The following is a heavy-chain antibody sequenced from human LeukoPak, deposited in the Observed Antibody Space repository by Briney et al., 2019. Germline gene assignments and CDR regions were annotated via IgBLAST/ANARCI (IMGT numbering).Heavy chain of an antibody. V-gene: IGHV3-23*01. D-gene: IGHD1-26*01. CDR3: AREVGGLDY. CDR1: GFSFSNFA. J-gene: IGHJ4*02. CDR2: ISGSGGTT. Sequence: GGSLRLSCTASGFSFSNFAMSWVRQAPGKGLEWVSVISGSGGTTHYADSVKGRFTISRDNSRNTLYLQMSSLRAEDTAVYHCAREVGGLDYWGQGTLVTVSS.